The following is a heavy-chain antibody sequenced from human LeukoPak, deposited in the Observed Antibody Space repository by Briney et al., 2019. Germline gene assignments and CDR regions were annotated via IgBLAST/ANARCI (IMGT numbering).Heavy chain of an antibody. CDR1: GFTFSSYA. J-gene: IGHJ6*03. Sequence: GGSLRLSCAASGFTFSSYAMSWVRQAPGKGLEWVSAISGSGGSTYYADSVKGRFTISRDNSKNTLYLQMNSLRAEDTAVYYCARDPSGVYDFWSGPPYYYYMDVWGKGTTVTISS. CDR3: ARDPSGVYDFWSGPPYYYYMDV. D-gene: IGHD3-3*01. CDR2: ISGSGGST. V-gene: IGHV3-23*01.